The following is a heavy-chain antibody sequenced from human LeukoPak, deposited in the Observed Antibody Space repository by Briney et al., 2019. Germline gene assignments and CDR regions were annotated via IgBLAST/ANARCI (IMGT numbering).Heavy chain of an antibody. CDR1: GGSFSGYY. Sequence: PSETLSLTCAVYGGSFSGYYWSWIRQPPGKGLEWIGEINHSGSTNYNPSLKSRVTISVDTSKNQFSLKLSSVTAADTAMYYCARRILPWYFDLWGRGTLVTVSS. CDR3: ARRILPWYFDL. CDR2: INHSGST. J-gene: IGHJ2*01. V-gene: IGHV4-34*01.